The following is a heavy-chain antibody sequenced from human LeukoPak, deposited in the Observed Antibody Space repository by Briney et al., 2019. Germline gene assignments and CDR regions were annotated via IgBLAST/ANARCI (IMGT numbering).Heavy chain of an antibody. V-gene: IGHV4-61*09. CDR2: IYTSGST. CDR1: GGSISSGSYY. D-gene: IGHD3-9*01. Sequence: SETLSLTCTVSGGSISSGSYYWSWIRQPAGKGLEWIGHIYTSGSTNYNPSLKSRVTISVDTSKNQFSLKLSSVTAADTAVYYCARESMGSYDILTGYSPYFDYWGQGTLVTVSS. CDR3: ARESMGSYDILTGYSPYFDY. J-gene: IGHJ4*02.